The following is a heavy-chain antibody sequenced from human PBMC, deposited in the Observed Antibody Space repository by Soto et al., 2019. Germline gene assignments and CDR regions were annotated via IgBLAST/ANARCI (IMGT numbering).Heavy chain of an antibody. CDR2: IIPILGIA. CDR1: GGTFSSYT. V-gene: IGHV1-69*08. CDR3: ARDPYYYGSGSYTNWFDP. Sequence: QVQLVQSGAEVKKPGSSVKVSCKASGGTFSSYTISWVRQAPGQGLEWMGRIIPILGIANYAQKFQGRVTITADKSTPTVXMELSSLRSEDTAVYYCARDPYYYGSGSYTNWFDPWGQGTLVTVSS. J-gene: IGHJ5*02. D-gene: IGHD3-10*01.